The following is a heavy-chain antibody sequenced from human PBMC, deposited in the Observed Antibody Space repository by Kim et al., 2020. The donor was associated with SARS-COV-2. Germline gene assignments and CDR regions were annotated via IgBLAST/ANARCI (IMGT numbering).Heavy chain of an antibody. CDR2: IKSKTDGGTT. V-gene: IGHV3-15*01. D-gene: IGHD1-26*01. J-gene: IGHJ4*02. CDR1: GFTFSNAW. Sequence: GGSLRLSCAASGFTFSNAWMSWVRQAPGKGLEWVGRIKSKTDGGTTDYAAPVKGRFTISRDDSKNTLYLQMNSLKTEDTAVYYCTTPASEWELEPFDYWGQGTLVTVSS. CDR3: TTPASEWELEPFDY.